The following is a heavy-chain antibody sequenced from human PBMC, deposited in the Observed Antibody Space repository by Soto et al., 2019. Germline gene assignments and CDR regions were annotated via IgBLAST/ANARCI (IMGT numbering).Heavy chain of an antibody. Sequence: PSETLSLTCTVSGGSISSNYWTWIRQPPGKGLEWIGYVYNSGSTTDTASLESRATISLDTSKSHFSLNLNSVTAADTAVYYCARATGSSSEYYFDYWGQGTLVTVSS. V-gene: IGHV4-59*12. CDR1: GGSISSNY. CDR3: ARATGSSSEYYFDY. D-gene: IGHD6-13*01. CDR2: VYNSGST. J-gene: IGHJ4*02.